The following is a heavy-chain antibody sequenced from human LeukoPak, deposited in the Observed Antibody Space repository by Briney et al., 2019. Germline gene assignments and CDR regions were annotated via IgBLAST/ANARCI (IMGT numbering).Heavy chain of an antibody. J-gene: IGHJ6*03. Sequence: ASVKVSCKASGYTFTSYYMHWVRQAPGQGLEWMGWINPNSGGTNYAQKFQGRVTMTRDTSISTAYMELSRLRSDDTAVYYCARGHDYGDSMDVWGKGTTVTVSS. CDR2: INPNSGGT. CDR1: GYTFTSYY. V-gene: IGHV1-2*02. D-gene: IGHD4-17*01. CDR3: ARGHDYGDSMDV.